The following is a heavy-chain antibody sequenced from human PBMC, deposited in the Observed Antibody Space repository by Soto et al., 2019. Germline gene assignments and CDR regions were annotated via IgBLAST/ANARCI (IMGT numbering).Heavy chain of an antibody. D-gene: IGHD1-7*01. CDR2: IYYTGNT. Sequence: KTSETLSLTCSVSGGSIVDYYWSWIRQPPGKGLEWIGFIYYTGNTRYNPSLGSRVTISLDTSKNQFSLKLTSATAADTAFYYCARDVNRLELRGFFDPWGRGALVTVSS. CDR3: ARDVNRLELRGFFDP. V-gene: IGHV4-59*01. J-gene: IGHJ5*02. CDR1: GGSIVDYY.